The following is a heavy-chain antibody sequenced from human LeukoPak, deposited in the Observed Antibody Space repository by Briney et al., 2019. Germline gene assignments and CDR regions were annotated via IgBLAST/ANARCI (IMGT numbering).Heavy chain of an antibody. Sequence: ASVKVSCKASGYTFTSYGISWVRQAPGQGLEWMGWINPNSGGTNYAQKFQGRVTMTRDTSISTAYMELSRLKSDDTAVYYCARDLTFTGTYYYDSSGYYYLYWGQGTLVTVSS. CDR3: ARDLTFTGTYYYDSSGYYYLY. D-gene: IGHD3-22*01. V-gene: IGHV1-2*02. J-gene: IGHJ4*02. CDR2: INPNSGGT. CDR1: GYTFTSYG.